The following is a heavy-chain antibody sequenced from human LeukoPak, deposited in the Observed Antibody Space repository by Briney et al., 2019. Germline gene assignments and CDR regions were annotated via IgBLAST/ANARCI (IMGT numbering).Heavy chain of an antibody. CDR3: ARGRLDTAMVTYYFDY. D-gene: IGHD5-18*01. V-gene: IGHV4-30-2*01. CDR2: IYHSGST. J-gene: IGHJ4*02. CDR1: GGSISSGGYS. Sequence: SETLSLTCAVSGGSISSGGYSWSWIRQPPGKGLEWIGYIYHSGSTYYNPSLKSRVTISVDRSKNQFSLKLSSVTAADTAVYYCARGRLDTAMVTYYFDYWGQGTLVTVSS.